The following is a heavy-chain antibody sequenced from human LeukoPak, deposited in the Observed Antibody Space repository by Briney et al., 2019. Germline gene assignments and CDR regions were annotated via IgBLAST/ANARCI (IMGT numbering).Heavy chain of an antibody. J-gene: IGHJ4*02. D-gene: IGHD3-22*01. CDR2: IYTSGST. Sequence: SQTPSLTCTVSGGSISSGSYYWSWIRQPAGKGLEWIGRIYTSGSTNYNPSLKSRVTISVDTSKNQFSLKLSSVTAADTAVYYCARDLSYYDSSGFDYWGQGTLVTVSS. V-gene: IGHV4-61*02. CDR1: GGSISSGSYY. CDR3: ARDLSYYDSSGFDY.